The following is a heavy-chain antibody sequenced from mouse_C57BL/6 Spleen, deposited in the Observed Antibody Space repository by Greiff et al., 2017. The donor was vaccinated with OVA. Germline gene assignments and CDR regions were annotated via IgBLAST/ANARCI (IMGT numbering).Heavy chain of an antibody. CDR2: IDPSDSYT. CDR1: GYTFTSYW. D-gene: IGHD2-5*01. J-gene: IGHJ4*01. V-gene: IGHV1-59*01. Sequence: QVQLKQPGAELVRPGTSVKLSCKASGYTFTSYWMHWVKQRPGQGLEWIGVIDPSDSYTNYNQKFKGKATLTVETSSSTAYMQLSSLTSEDSAVYYWARADSNYVYYYAMDYWGQGTSVTVSS. CDR3: ARADSNYVYYYAMDY.